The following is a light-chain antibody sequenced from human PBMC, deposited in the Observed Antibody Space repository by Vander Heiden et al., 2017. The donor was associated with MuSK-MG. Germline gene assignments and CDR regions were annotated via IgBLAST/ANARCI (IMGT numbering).Light chain of an antibody. J-gene: IGKJ1*01. CDR1: QSVSSSY. Sequence: VFTQSPASLSFSPRERATLSCRASQSVSSSYLAWYQQKPGQAPRLLSYGASSRATGIPDRFSGSGSGTDFTLTVSRLETEDVAVYYCQQDSSSRAFGQGTKVEIK. V-gene: IGKV3-20*01. CDR3: QQDSSSRA. CDR2: GAS.